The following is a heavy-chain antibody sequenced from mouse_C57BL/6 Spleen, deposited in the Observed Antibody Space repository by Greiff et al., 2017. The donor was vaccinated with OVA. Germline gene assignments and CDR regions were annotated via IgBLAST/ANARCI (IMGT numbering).Heavy chain of an antibody. CDR1: GYAFTNYL. V-gene: IGHV1-54*01. CDR3: ARSTVVATPGV. D-gene: IGHD1-1*01. J-gene: IGHJ1*03. CDR2: INPGSGGT. Sequence: QVQLKESGAELVRPGTSVKVSCKASGYAFTNYLIEWVKQRPGQGLEWIGVINPGSGGTNYNEKFKGKATLTADKSSSTAYMQLSSLTSEDSAVYFCARSTVVATPGVWGTGTTVTVSS.